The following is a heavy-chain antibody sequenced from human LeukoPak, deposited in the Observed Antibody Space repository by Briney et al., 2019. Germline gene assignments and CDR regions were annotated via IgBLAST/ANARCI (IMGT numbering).Heavy chain of an antibody. J-gene: IGHJ4*02. V-gene: IGHV3-23*01. CDR3: AKGLRGPAAGTDYFDY. CDR2: ISGSGGST. Sequence: ETLSLTCTVSGGSISSYYWSWIRQPPGKGLEWVSAISGSGGSTYYADSVKGRFTISRDNSKNTLYLQMNSLRAEDTAVYYCAKGLRGPAAGTDYFDYWGQGTLVTVSS. CDR1: GGSISSYY. D-gene: IGHD6-13*01.